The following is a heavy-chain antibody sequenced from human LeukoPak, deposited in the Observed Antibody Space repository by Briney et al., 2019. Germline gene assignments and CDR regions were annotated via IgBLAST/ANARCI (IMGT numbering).Heavy chain of an antibody. J-gene: IGHJ4*02. CDR3: AKGNVDDFWSGYYKGMFLYFDY. Sequence: GGSLRLSCAASGFTFDDYAMHWVRQAPGKGLEGVSGISWNSGSIGYADSVKGRFTISRDNAKNSLYLQMNSLRAEDTALYYCAKGNVDDFWSGYYKGMFLYFDYWGQGTLVTVSS. V-gene: IGHV3-9*01. CDR2: ISWNSGSI. CDR1: GFTFDDYA. D-gene: IGHD3-3*01.